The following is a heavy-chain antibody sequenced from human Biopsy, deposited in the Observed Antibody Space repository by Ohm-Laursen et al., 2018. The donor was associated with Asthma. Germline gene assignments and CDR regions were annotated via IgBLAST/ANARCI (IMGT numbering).Heavy chain of an antibody. CDR3: ARAQDYYDSRGYYRSFDY. CDR2: IYYSGST. Sequence: TLSLTCTVSGGSISSGGYYWSWIRQHPGKGLEWIGFIYYSGSTYYNPSLKSRASISIDTSKNQFSLKLSSVTAADTAVYYCARAQDYYDSRGYYRSFDYWGQGTLVTVSS. D-gene: IGHD3-22*01. CDR1: GGSISSGGYY. V-gene: IGHV4-31*03. J-gene: IGHJ4*02.